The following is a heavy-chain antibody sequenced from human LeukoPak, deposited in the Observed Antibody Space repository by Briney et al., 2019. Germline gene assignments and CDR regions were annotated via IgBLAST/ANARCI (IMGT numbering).Heavy chain of an antibody. J-gene: IGHJ4*02. CDR1: GGSFRGYS. CDR2: INHSGST. Sequence: PSETLSLTCAVDGGSFRGYSWTWIRQPPGKGLEWIGEINHSGSTNYNPSLKSRVTISVDTSKNQFSLKLSSVTAADTAVYYCARGRYDFWSGYSYYFDYWGQGTLVTVSS. CDR3: ARGRYDFWSGYSYYFDY. V-gene: IGHV4-34*01. D-gene: IGHD3-3*01.